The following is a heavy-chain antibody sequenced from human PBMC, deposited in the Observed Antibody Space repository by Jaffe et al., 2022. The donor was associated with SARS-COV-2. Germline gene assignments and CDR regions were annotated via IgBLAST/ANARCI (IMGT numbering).Heavy chain of an antibody. Sequence: QVQLVESGGGVVQPGRSLRLSCAASGFTFSSYGMHWVRQAPGKGLEWVAVISYDGSNKYYADSVKGRFTISRDNSKNTLYLQMNSLRAEDTAVYYCAKETIGRYFDWYYGMDVWGQGTTVTVSS. CDR2: ISYDGSNK. V-gene: IGHV3-30*18. CDR3: AKETIGRYFDWYYGMDV. D-gene: IGHD3-9*01. CDR1: GFTFSSYG. J-gene: IGHJ6*02.